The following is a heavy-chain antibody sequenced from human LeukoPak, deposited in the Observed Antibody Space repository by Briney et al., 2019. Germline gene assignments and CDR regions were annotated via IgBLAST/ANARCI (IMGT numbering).Heavy chain of an antibody. CDR3: ARDRRDGYNLLDY. D-gene: IGHD5-24*01. CDR2: IKGDGSGK. Sequence: GGSLRLSCAASGFSFSSYWMTWVRQAPGKGLEWVANIKGDGSGKYYVDSVKGRFNIARDNAKNSVYLQMNSLRAEDTAVYYCARDRRDGYNLLDYWGQGTLVTVSS. J-gene: IGHJ4*02. V-gene: IGHV3-7*01. CDR1: GFSFSSYW.